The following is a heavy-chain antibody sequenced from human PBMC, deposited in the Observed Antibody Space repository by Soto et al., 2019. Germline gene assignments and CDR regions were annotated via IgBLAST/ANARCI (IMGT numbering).Heavy chain of an antibody. Sequence: ESLKLSCKGSGYRFTSYWIVLVRQMPGKGLEWMGIIYPGDSDTRYSPSFQGQVTISADKSISTAYLQWSSLKASDTAMYYCARVASILDPFDYWGQGTLVTVSS. CDR1: GYRFTSYW. V-gene: IGHV5-51*01. CDR2: IYPGDSDT. CDR3: ARVASILDPFDY. D-gene: IGHD3-3*01. J-gene: IGHJ4*02.